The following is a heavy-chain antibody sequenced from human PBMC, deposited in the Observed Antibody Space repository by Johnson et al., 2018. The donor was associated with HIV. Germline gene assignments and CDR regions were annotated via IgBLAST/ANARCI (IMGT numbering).Heavy chain of an antibody. CDR1: GFSVSYNY. D-gene: IGHD6-19*01. Sequence: EQLVVSGGGLVQPGGSLRLSCAVSGFSVSYNYMSWVRQAPGKGLEWVSVISSGGVTYYIDSVKGRFTISRDSSKNTLYLQMNSLRAEDTAVYYCVREGSEWLAGENTFDIWGQGTRVTVSA. CDR3: VREGSEWLAGENTFDI. V-gene: IGHV3-66*01. J-gene: IGHJ3*02. CDR2: ISSGGVT.